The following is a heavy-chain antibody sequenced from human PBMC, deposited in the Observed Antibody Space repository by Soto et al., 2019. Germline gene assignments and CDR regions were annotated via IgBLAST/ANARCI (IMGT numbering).Heavy chain of an antibody. CDR1: GGSITPYY. J-gene: IGHJ5*02. CDR3: ARSINP. V-gene: IGHV4-59*01. Sequence: SETLSLTCTVSGGSITPYYWTWIRQPPGKKLEWLGYIYYTGKSDYNPSLNNRVTFSVDTSKNQFSLKVTSLTAADTAVYYCARSINPWGQGTLVTVSS. D-gene: IGHD3-10*01. CDR2: IYYTGKS.